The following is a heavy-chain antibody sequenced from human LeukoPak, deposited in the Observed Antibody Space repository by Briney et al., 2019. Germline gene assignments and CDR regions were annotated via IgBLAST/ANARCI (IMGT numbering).Heavy chain of an antibody. CDR2: IKQDGSEK. V-gene: IGHV3-7*01. CDR1: GFTFSSSW. J-gene: IGHJ4*02. CDR3: ARRRGFDY. Sequence: PGGSLRLSCAVSGFTFSSSWMSWVRQAPGKGLEWVANIKQDGSEKYYVDSVKGRFTISRDNAKNSLYLQMNSLRAEDTAVYYCARRRGFDYCGQGTLVTVSS.